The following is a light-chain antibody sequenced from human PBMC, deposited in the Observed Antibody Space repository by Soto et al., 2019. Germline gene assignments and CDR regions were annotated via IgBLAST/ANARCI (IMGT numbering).Light chain of an antibody. CDR2: DNH. Sequence: QSALTQPPSVSGAPGQKVTISCTGSSSNIGTDFAVHWYQLVPGTAPRLLIFDNHNRPSGVPDRFSGSKSGTSASLAITGLQAEDEAEYYCQSYDSSLNILVFGGGTKLTVL. CDR1: SSNIGTDFA. V-gene: IGLV1-40*01. J-gene: IGLJ3*02. CDR3: QSYDSSLNILV.